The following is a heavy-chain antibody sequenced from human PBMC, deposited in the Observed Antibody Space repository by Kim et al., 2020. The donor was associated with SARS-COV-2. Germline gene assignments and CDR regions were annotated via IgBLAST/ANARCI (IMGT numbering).Heavy chain of an antibody. D-gene: IGHD6-19*01. CDR3: AKSVGSGYSGSYFDC. J-gene: IGHJ4*02. Sequence: ESVKGRFTISRDNSKNTLYLQMDSLRTEDTAVYYCAKSVGSGYSGSYFDCWGQGTLVSVSS. V-gene: IGHV3-30*02.